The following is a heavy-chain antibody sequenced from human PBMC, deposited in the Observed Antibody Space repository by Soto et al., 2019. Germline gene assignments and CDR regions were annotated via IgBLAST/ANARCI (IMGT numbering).Heavy chain of an antibody. V-gene: IGHV3-7*01. CDR2: IMQDGSDK. Sequence: GGSLRLSCTASVLSLSTSWMTWVRQAPGKGLEWVANIMQDGSDKYYVDSVKGRFTISRDNAKNSLYLQMTSLRAEDTAVYYCASKRLYFYGLDVWGQGTTVTVSS. CDR3: ASKRLYFYGLDV. CDR1: VLSLSTSW. J-gene: IGHJ6*02.